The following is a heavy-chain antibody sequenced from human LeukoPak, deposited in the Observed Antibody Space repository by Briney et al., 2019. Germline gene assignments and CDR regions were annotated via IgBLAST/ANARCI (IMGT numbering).Heavy chain of an antibody. D-gene: IGHD6-13*01. CDR2: ISTNGGRT. J-gene: IGHJ3*02. V-gene: IGHV3-23*01. Sequence: GGSLRLSCAASGFTFNTYAGNWVRQPPGKGLEWVSAISTNGGRTYYADAVKGRFTSSRDNSKNTLYLQMNGLRGEDTAVYYCAKGRNGATVAEAADIWGQGTMVTVSS. CDR3: AKGRNGATVAEAADI. CDR1: GFTFNTYA.